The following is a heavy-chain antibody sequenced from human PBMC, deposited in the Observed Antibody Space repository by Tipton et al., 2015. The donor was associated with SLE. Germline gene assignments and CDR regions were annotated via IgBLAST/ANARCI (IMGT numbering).Heavy chain of an antibody. J-gene: IGHJ6*02. CDR3: ARDMTTGYYYGMDV. CDR1: GYSISSGYY. V-gene: IGHV4-38-2*02. D-gene: IGHD4-11*01. CDR2: IYHSGST. Sequence: TPSLTCAVSGYSISSGYYWGWIRQPPGKGLEWIGSIYHSGSTYYNPSLKSRVTISVDTSKNQFSLKLSSVTAADTAVYYCARDMTTGYYYGMDVWGQGTTVTVSS.